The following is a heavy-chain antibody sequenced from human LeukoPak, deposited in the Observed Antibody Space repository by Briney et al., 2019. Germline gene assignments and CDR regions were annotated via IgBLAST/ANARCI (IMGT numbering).Heavy chain of an antibody. CDR3: ARGPLNAMIAAEPFDY. Sequence: SVKVSCKASGFTFTSSAMQWVRQARGQRLEWIGWIVVGSGNTNYAQKFQERVTITRDMSTSTAYMELSSLRSEDTAVYYCARGPLNAMIAAEPFDYWGQGTLVTVSS. CDR2: IVVGSGNT. V-gene: IGHV1-58*02. J-gene: IGHJ4*02. D-gene: IGHD6-13*01. CDR1: GFTFTSSA.